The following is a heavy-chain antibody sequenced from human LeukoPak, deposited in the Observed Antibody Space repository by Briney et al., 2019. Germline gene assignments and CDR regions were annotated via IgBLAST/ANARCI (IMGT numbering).Heavy chain of an antibody. V-gene: IGHV3-9*01. D-gene: IGHD3-22*01. CDR2: ISWNSGSI. CDR3: ARVRSGYYIYFDY. CDR1: GFTFDDYA. Sequence: PGGSLRLSCAASGFTFDDYAMHWVRQAPGKGLEWVSGISWNSGSIGYADSVKGRFTISRDNAKNSLYLQMNSLRAEDTALYYCARVRSGYYIYFDYWGQGTLVTVSS. J-gene: IGHJ4*02.